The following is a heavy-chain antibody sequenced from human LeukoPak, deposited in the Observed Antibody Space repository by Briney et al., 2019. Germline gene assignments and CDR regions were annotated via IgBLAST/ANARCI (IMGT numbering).Heavy chain of an antibody. J-gene: IGHJ5*02. CDR3: ARQGTTVTSNWFDP. Sequence: SETLPLTCTVSGGSISNYYWSWIRQPPGKGLELIGYIYYTGSTNYNPSLKSRVTISVDTSKNQFSLKLSSVTAADTAVYYCARQGTTVTSNWFDPWGQGTLVTVSS. D-gene: IGHD4-17*01. CDR2: IYYTGST. V-gene: IGHV4-59*08. CDR1: GGSISNYY.